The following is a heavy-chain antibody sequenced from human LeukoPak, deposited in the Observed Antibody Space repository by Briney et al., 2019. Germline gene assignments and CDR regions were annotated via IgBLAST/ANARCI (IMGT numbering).Heavy chain of an antibody. CDR3: ARSMRGIAAAGTIPYDY. J-gene: IGHJ4*02. Sequence: ASVKVSCKSSGYTFIAYYIHWVRQAPGQGLEWMGWINPNSGGTNYAQKFQGRVTMTRDTSISTAYMELSRLRSDDTAVYYCARSMRGIAAAGTIPYDYWGQGTLVTVSS. V-gene: IGHV1-2*02. D-gene: IGHD6-13*01. CDR1: GYTFIAYY. CDR2: INPNSGGT.